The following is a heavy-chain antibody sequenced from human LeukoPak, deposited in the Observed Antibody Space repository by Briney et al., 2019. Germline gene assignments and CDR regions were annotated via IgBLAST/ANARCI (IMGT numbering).Heavy chain of an antibody. Sequence: SETLSLTCTVSGGSISSGGYYWSWIRQPPGKGLEWIGYIYHSGSTYYNPSLKSRVTISVDRSKNQFSLKLSSVTAADTAVYYCARALDRPVAATDYWGQGTLVTVSS. V-gene: IGHV4-30-2*01. CDR1: GGSISSGGYY. D-gene: IGHD2-15*01. CDR2: IYHSGST. CDR3: ARALDRPVAATDY. J-gene: IGHJ4*02.